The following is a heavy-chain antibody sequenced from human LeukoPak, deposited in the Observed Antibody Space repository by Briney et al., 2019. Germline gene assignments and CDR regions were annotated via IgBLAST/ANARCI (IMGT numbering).Heavy chain of an antibody. CDR1: GFTLSSYG. Sequence: PGGSLRLSCAASGFTLSSYGMHWVRQAPGKGLEWVAVISYDGSNKYYPDSVKGRFTIPRDNSKNTLYLQMNSLRAEDTAVYYCAKDGAALSFDYWGQGTLVTVSS. J-gene: IGHJ4*02. CDR3: AKDGAALSFDY. D-gene: IGHD6-13*01. V-gene: IGHV3-30*18. CDR2: ISYDGSNK.